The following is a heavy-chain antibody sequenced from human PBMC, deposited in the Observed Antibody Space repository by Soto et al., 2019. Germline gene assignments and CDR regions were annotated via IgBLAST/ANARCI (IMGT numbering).Heavy chain of an antibody. CDR3: ARGATSPSY. Sequence: EVQLLESGGGLVQPGGSLRLSCAASGFTFSSYGMSWVRQAPGKGLEWVSAISSSGGSAYYADSVKGRFTISRDNSKNTLYLQMNSLRAEETAVYYCARGATSPSYWGQGTLVTVSS. CDR2: ISSSGGSA. CDR1: GFTFSSYG. V-gene: IGHV3-23*01. J-gene: IGHJ4*02.